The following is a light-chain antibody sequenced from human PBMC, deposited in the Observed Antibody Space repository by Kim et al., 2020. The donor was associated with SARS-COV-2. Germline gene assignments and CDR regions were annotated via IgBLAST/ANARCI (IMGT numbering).Light chain of an antibody. CDR2: GKN. CDR1: SLRSYY. Sequence: TQDPAVSVALGQTVRITCQGDSLRSYYATWYQQKPGQAPIVVMYGKNNRPSGIPDRFSGSSSGNIASLTITGTQAGDEADYYCNSRDSNDNVLFGGGTQLTVL. J-gene: IGLJ2*01. CDR3: NSRDSNDNVL. V-gene: IGLV3-19*01.